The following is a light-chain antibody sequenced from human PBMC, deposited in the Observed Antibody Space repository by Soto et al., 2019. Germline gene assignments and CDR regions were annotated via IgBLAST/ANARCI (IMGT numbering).Light chain of an antibody. CDR3: QQYGGSSPT. CDR1: QSVSAW. CDR2: DAS. V-gene: IGKV1-5*01. Sequence: DIQMTQSPSTLSASVGDRVTITCRASQSVSAWLAWYQQESGKAPRLLIYDASTLKSGVPSRFSGSGSGTVFTLTISSLQPDDFSTYYCQQYGGSSPTFGQGPKIEIK. J-gene: IGKJ2*01.